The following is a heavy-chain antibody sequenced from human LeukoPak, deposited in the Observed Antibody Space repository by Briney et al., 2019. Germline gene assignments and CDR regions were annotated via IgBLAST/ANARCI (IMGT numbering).Heavy chain of an antibody. Sequence: SETLSLTCTVSGGSISSGGYHWNWIRQHPGKGLEWIGYIYYSGSAYYNPSLKSRVTISVDTSKNQFSLKLSSVTAADTAVYYCARHSPYYDYVKSGMDVWGQGTTVTVSS. J-gene: IGHJ6*02. CDR3: ARHSPYYDYVKSGMDV. D-gene: IGHD3-16*01. CDR1: GGSISSGGYH. V-gene: IGHV4-31*03. CDR2: IYYSGSA.